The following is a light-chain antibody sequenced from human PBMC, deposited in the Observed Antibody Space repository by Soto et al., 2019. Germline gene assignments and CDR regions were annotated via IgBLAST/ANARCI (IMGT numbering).Light chain of an antibody. CDR1: SSDVGGYNF. CDR3: CSHTIIRNLRYV. CDR2: DVS. J-gene: IGLJ1*01. V-gene: IGLV2-14*03. Sequence: QSVLTQPASVSGSPGQSITISCTGTSSDVGGYNFVSWYQQHPGKAPKVIIYDVSSRPSGVSYRFSGSKSGNTASLTISGLQPEDEADYYCCSHTIIRNLRYVFGTGTKVTVL.